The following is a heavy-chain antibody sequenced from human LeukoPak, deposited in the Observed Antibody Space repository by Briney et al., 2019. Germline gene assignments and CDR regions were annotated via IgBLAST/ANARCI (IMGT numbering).Heavy chain of an antibody. D-gene: IGHD3-10*01. CDR2: ISINGGRT. CDR3: ARYQAITMVRVVIGLLDY. Sequence: SLRLSCAASGFTFSIYAMHCVRQAPGKGLEYVSAISINGGRTYNANSLKVRFTISRDNSKNTLYLQMGSLRAEDMAVYYCARYQAITMVRVVIGLLDYWGQGNLVTVSS. CDR1: GFTFSIYA. V-gene: IGHV3-64*01. J-gene: IGHJ4*02.